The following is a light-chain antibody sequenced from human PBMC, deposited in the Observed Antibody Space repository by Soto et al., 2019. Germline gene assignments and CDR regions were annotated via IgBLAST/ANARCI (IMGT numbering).Light chain of an antibody. Sequence: EMVMTQSPATLSVSPGERVTLSCRASQSVFSKLAWYQQRPGQAPTLLIFDASARAPGIPARFSGSGSGTEFTLTIDSLQPEDFAIYYCQQYNYWPITFGQGTRLEIK. CDR2: DAS. CDR3: QQYNYWPIT. V-gene: IGKV3-15*01. J-gene: IGKJ5*01. CDR1: QSVFSK.